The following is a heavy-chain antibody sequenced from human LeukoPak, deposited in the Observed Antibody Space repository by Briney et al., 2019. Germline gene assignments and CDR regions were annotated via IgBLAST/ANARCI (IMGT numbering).Heavy chain of an antibody. Sequence: GGSLRLSCVPSGFTFSDYGMHWVRQAPGKGLEWVAFIRYDGSNNHYADSVRGRFTISRDNSKNSLYLQMNSLRAEDTAVYYCARDWRAYYYDIIFDYWGQGTLVTVSS. J-gene: IGHJ4*02. V-gene: IGHV3-30*02. D-gene: IGHD3-22*01. CDR3: ARDWRAYYYDIIFDY. CDR2: IRYDGSNN. CDR1: GFTFSDYG.